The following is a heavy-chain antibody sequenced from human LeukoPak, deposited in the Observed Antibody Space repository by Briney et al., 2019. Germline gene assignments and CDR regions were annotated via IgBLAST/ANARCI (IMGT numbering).Heavy chain of an antibody. CDR3: ARDLLWPKGDDAFDI. CDR1: GFTFSSYG. D-gene: IGHD3-10*01. CDR2: IWYDGSNK. Sequence: PGGSLRLSCAASGFTFSSYGMHWVRQAPGKGLEWVAVIWYDGSNKYYADSVKGRFTISRDNSKNTLYLQMNSLRAEDTAVYYCARDLLWPKGDDAFDIWGQGTMVTVSS. J-gene: IGHJ3*02. V-gene: IGHV3-33*01.